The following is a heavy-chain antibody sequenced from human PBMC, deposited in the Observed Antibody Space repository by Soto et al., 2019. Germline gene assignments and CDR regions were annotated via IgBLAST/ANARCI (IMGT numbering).Heavy chain of an antibody. CDR3: ARDRLRYNWNDFPYYYYGMDV. J-gene: IGHJ6*02. Sequence: QVQLVESGGGVVQPGRSLRLSRAASGFTFSSYAMHWVRQAPGKGLEWVAVISYDGSNKYYADSVKGRFTISRDNSMNTLYLQMNSLRTEDTAVYYCARDRLRYNWNDFPYYYYGMDVWGQGTTVTVSS. CDR2: ISYDGSNK. CDR1: GFTFSSYA. V-gene: IGHV3-30-3*01. D-gene: IGHD1-1*01.